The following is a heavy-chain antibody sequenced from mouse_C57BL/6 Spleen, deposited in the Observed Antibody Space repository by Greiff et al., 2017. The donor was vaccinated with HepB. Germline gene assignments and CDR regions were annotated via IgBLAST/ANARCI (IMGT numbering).Heavy chain of an antibody. V-gene: IGHV1-81*01. J-gene: IGHJ3*01. CDR2: IYPRSGNT. CDR3: ARSETAQATEWFAY. Sequence: VQRVESGAELARPGASVKLSCKASGYTFTSYGISWVKQRTGQGLEWIGEIYPRSGNTYYNEKFKGKATLTADKSSSTAYMELRSLTSEDSAVYFCARSETAQATEWFAYWGQGTLVTVSA. D-gene: IGHD3-2*02. CDR1: GYTFTSYG.